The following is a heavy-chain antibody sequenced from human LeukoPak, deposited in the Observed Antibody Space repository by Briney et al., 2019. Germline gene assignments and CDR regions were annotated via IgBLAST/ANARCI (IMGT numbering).Heavy chain of an antibody. V-gene: IGHV3-33*06. CDR3: AKDMAANIVVVPAAMSDHHYYYYGMDV. J-gene: IGHJ6*02. CDR2: IWYDGSNK. D-gene: IGHD2-2*01. Sequence: SGTSLRPSCAASGFTFKSYGMHWVRQAPGKGLEWVAVIWYDGSNKYYADSVKGRFTISRDNSKNTLYLQMNSLRAEDTAVYYCAKDMAANIVVVPAAMSDHHYYYYGMDVWGQGTTVTVSS. CDR1: GFTFKSYG.